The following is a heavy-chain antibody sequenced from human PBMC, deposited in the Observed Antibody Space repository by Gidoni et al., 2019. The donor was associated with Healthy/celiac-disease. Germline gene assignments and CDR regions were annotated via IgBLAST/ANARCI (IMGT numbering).Heavy chain of an antibody. CDR1: GGTFSSYT. V-gene: IGHV1-69*02. J-gene: IGHJ6*02. CDR3: ARPSYCSSTSCYTGDYYYYYGMDV. Sequence: QVQLVHSGAEVKKPGSSVKVSCKASGGTFSSYTISWVRQAPGQGLEWMGRIIPILGIANYAQKFQGRVTITADKSTSTAYMELSSLRSEDTAVYYCARPSYCSSTSCYTGDYYYYYGMDVWGQGTTVTVSS. CDR2: IIPILGIA. D-gene: IGHD2-2*02.